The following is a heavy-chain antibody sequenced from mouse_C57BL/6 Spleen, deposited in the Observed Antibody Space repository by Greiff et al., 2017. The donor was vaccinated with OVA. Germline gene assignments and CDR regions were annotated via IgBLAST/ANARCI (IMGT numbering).Heavy chain of an antibody. V-gene: IGHV1-47*01. CDR2: FHPYNDDT. CDR3: ARRSYSKGYFDV. D-gene: IGHD2-5*01. CDR1: GYTFTTYP. Sequence: LVESGAELVKPGASVKMSCKASGYTFTTYPIEWMKQNHGKSLEWIGNFHPYNDDTKYNEKFKGKATLTVEKSSSTVYLELSRLTSDDSAVYYCARRSYSKGYFDVWGTGTTVTVSS. J-gene: IGHJ1*03.